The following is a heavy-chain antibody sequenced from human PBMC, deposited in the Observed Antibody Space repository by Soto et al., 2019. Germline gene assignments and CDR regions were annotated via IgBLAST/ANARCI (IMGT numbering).Heavy chain of an antibody. Sequence: GGSLRLSCAASGFTFSSYAMSWVRQAPGKGLEWVSAISGSGGSTYYADSVKGRFTISRDNSKNTLYLQMNSLRAEDTAVYYCAKDTIELRFTNTALDSEGDYYYGMDVWGQGTTVTVSS. V-gene: IGHV3-23*01. J-gene: IGHJ6*02. D-gene: IGHD5-18*01. CDR2: ISGSGGST. CDR1: GFTFSSYA. CDR3: AKDTIELRFTNTALDSEGDYYYGMDV.